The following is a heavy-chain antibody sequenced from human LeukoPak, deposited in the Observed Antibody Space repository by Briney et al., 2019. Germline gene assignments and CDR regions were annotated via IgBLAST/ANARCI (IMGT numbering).Heavy chain of an antibody. V-gene: IGHV3-21*01. D-gene: IGHD1-1*01. Sequence: PGGSLRLSCAASGFTFSSYSMNWVRQAPGKGLEWVSSISSSSSYIYYADSVKGRFTISRDNAKNSLYLQMNSLRAEDTAVYYCARDRTTGTADFDYWGQGTLVTVSS. CDR2: ISSSSSYI. CDR1: GFTFSSYS. J-gene: IGHJ4*02. CDR3: ARDRTTGTADFDY.